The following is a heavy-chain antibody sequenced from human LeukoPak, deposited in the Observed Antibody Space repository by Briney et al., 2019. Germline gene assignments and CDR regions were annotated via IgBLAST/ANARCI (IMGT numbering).Heavy chain of an antibody. D-gene: IGHD3-22*01. CDR2: IYHSGST. V-gene: IGHV4-30-2*01. Sequence: SQTLSLTCAVSGGSISSGGYSWSWIRQPPGKGLEWIGYIYHSGSTYYNPSLKSRVTISVDRSKNQFSLKLSSVTAADTAVYYCASQHYDSSGYYYVRDYWGQGTLVTVSS. J-gene: IGHJ4*02. CDR1: GGSISSGGYS. CDR3: ASQHYDSSGYYYVRDY.